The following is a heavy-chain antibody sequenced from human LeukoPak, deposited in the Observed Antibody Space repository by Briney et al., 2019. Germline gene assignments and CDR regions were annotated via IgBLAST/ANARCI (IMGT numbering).Heavy chain of an antibody. Sequence: GGSWRLSCAASGFTFTSHSLDWVRQAPGKGLEWVANIKLDGSEKYYVDSVKGRFTVSRDNAKNSLYLQMNSLRAEDTAVYYCARISSISYYFDYWGLGTLVTVSS. V-gene: IGHV3-7*01. CDR1: GFTFTSHS. CDR2: IKLDGSEK. J-gene: IGHJ4*02. CDR3: ARISSISYYFDY.